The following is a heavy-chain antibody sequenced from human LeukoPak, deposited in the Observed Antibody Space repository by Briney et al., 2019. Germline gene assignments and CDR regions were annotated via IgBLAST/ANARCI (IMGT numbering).Heavy chain of an antibody. V-gene: IGHV4-30-4*08. CDR2: IYYSGST. J-gene: IGHJ5*02. CDR1: GGSISSGDYY. CDR3: AREREQNYYDSSGYYYYWFDP. Sequence: SQTLSLTCTVSGGSISSGDYYWSWIRQPPGKGLEWLGYIYYSGSTYYNPSLKSRVTISVDTSKNQFSLKLSSVTAADTAVYYCAREREQNYYDSSGYYYYWFDPWGQGTLVTVSS. D-gene: IGHD3-22*01.